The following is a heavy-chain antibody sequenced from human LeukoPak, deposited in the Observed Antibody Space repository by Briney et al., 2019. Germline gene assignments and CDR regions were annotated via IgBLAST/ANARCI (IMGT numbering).Heavy chain of an antibody. CDR1: GFTFSSYW. CDR2: IKQDGSEK. J-gene: IGHJ3*02. V-gene: IGHV3-7*01. D-gene: IGHD5-24*01. CDR3: ARPPERWLQSLDAFDI. Sequence: GGSLRLSCAASGFTFSSYWMSWVRQAPGKGLEWVANIKQDGSEKYYVDSVKGRFTISRDNAKNSLYLQMNSLRAEDTAVYYCARPPERWLQSLDAFDIWGQGTTVTVSS.